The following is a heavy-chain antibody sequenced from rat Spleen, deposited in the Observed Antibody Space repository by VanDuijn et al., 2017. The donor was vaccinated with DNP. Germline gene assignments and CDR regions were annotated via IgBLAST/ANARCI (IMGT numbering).Heavy chain of an antibody. CDR2: IWPGGST. Sequence: QVQLKESGPGLLQPSQTLSLNCTVSGFSLTSYNVHWVRQPPGKGLEWMGVIWPGGSTAYNSLLESRLSISRDTSKSQVFLKMKSLQTEDTATYYCGRGFYSSYIPFTMFVVDAWGPGASVTVSS. V-gene: IGHV2-30*01. CDR3: GRGFYSSYIPFTMFVVDA. CDR1: GFSLTSYN. D-gene: IGHD1-2*01. J-gene: IGHJ4*01.